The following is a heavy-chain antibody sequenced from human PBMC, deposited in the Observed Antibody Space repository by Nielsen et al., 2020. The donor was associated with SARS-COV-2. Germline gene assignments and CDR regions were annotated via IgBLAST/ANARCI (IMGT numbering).Heavy chain of an antibody. V-gene: IGHV4-30-2*01. CDR3: VRDQDY. J-gene: IGHJ4*02. Sequence: SETLSLTCAVSGGSISSGGYSWSWIRQPPGKGLEWIGYIYHSGSTYYNPSLKSRVTISVDRSKNQFSLKLSSVTAADTAVYYCVRDQDYWGQGTLVTVSS. CDR1: GGSISSGGYS. CDR2: IYHSGST.